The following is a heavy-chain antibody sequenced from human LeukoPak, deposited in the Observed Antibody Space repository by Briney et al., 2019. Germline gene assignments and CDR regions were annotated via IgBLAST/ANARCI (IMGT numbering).Heavy chain of an antibody. CDR2: ISGSGGST. Sequence: GGSLRLSCAASGFTFSGYAMSWVRQAPGKGLEWVSAISGSGGSTYYADSVKGRFTISRDNSKNTLYLQMNSLRAEDTAVYYCAKDGELLWFGESENWFDPWGQGTLVTVSS. J-gene: IGHJ5*02. CDR1: GFTFSGYA. CDR3: AKDGELLWFGESENWFDP. V-gene: IGHV3-23*01. D-gene: IGHD3-10*01.